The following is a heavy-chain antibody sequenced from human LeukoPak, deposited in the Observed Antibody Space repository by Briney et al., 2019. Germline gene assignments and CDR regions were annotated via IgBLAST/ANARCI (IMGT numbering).Heavy chain of an antibody. CDR2: IIPIFGIA. V-gene: IGHV1-69*04. CDR3: ARERGIVVVPAATPNGFDP. Sequence: GSSVKVSCKASGGTFSSYAISWVRQAPGQGLEWMGRIIPIFGIANYAQKFQGRVTITADKSTGTAYMELSSLRSEDTAVYYCARERGIVVVPAATPNGFDPWGQGTLVTVSS. D-gene: IGHD2-2*01. CDR1: GGTFSSYA. J-gene: IGHJ5*02.